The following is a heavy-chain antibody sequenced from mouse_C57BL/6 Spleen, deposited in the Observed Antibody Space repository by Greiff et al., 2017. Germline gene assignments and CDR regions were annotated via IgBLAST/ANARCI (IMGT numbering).Heavy chain of an antibody. CDR2: IYPGSGNT. D-gene: IGHD1-1*02. CDR1: GYTFTDYY. J-gene: IGHJ1*03. Sequence: QVQLQQSGAELVRPGASVKLSCKASGYTFTDYYINWVKQRPGQGLEWIARIYPGSGNTYYNEKFKGKATLTAEKSSSTAYMQLSSLTSEDSAVYFCAREGGGSYRGEYFDVWGTGTTVTVSS. V-gene: IGHV1-76*01. CDR3: AREGGGSYRGEYFDV.